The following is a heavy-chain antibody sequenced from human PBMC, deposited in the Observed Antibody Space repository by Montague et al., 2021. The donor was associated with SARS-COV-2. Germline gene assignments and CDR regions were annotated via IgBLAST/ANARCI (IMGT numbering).Heavy chain of an antibody. Sequence: TLSLTCTVSGGSISSGGYYWSWIRQHPGKGLEWIGYIYYSGSTYYNPSLKSRVTISVDTSKNQFSLKLSSVTAADTAVYYCARLTAGYCSGGSCYWGTGFDYWGQETLVTVSS. CDR2: IYYSGST. CDR3: ARLTAGYCSGGSCYWGTGFDY. CDR1: GGSISSGGYY. D-gene: IGHD2-15*01. V-gene: IGHV4-31*03. J-gene: IGHJ4*02.